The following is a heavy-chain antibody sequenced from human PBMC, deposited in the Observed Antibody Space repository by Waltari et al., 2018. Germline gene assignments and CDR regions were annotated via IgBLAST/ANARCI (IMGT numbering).Heavy chain of an antibody. V-gene: IGHV1-8*03. D-gene: IGHD6-6*01. CDR3: ARKSIAARRGNWFDP. J-gene: IGHJ5*02. CDR1: GYTFTSYD. Sequence: QVQLVQSGAEVKKPGASVKVSCKASGYTFTSYDINWVRQATGQGLEWMGWMTPNSGNTGYARKLQGRVTITRNTSISTAYMELSSLRSEDTAVYYCARKSIAARRGNWFDPWGQGTLVTVSS. CDR2: MTPNSGNT.